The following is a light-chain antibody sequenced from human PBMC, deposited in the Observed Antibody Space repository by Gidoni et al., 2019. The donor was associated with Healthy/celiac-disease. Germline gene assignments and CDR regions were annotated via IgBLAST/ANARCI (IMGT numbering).Light chain of an antibody. J-gene: IGKJ3*01. CDR2: GAS. CDR1: QSVSSSY. CDR3: QQYGSSPLLT. Sequence: EIVLTQSPGTLSVSPGERATLSCRASQSVSSSYLAWYQQKPGQAPRLLIYGASSRATGIPDRFSGSGSGTDFTLTISRLEPEDFAVYYCQQYGSSPLLTFGPGTKVDIK. V-gene: IGKV3-20*01.